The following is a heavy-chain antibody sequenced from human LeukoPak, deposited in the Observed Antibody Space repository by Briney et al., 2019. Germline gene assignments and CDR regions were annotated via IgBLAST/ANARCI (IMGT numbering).Heavy chain of an antibody. V-gene: IGHV4-34*01. J-gene: IGHJ5*02. CDR2: INHSGST. Sequence: SETLSLTCAVYGGSFSGYYWSWIRQLPGKGLEWIGEINHSGSTNYNPSLKSRVTISVDTSKNQFSLKLSSVTAADTAVYYCARFLRYYGSGSYYRSLNNWFDPWGQGTLVTVSS. CDR1: GGSFSGYY. D-gene: IGHD3-10*01. CDR3: ARFLRYYGSGSYYRSLNNWFDP.